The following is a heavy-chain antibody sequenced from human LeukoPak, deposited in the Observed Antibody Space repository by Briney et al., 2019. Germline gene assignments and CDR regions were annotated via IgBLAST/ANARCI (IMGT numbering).Heavy chain of an antibody. Sequence: GASVKVSCKASGGTFSSYAISWVRQAPGQGLEWIGRIIPIFGTANYAQKFQGRATITTDESTSTAYMELSSLRSEDTAVYDCARKGGYDYVWGSYLPYYFDYWGQGTLVTVSS. D-gene: IGHD3-16*02. CDR1: GGTFSSYA. V-gene: IGHV1-69*05. J-gene: IGHJ4*02. CDR2: IIPIFGTA. CDR3: ARKGGYDYVWGSYLPYYFDY.